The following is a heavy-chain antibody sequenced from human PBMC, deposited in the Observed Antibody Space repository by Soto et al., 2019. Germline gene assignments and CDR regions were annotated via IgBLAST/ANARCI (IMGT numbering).Heavy chain of an antibody. CDR3: ARNYDSTAGGAFDI. CDR2: IYSGGST. J-gene: IGHJ3*02. D-gene: IGHD3-22*01. CDR1: GFTVSSNY. Sequence: EVQLVESGGGLIQPGGSLRLSCAASGFTVSSNYMSWVRQAPGKGLEWVSVIYSGGSTYYADYVKGRFTISRENSTNTLYLQMNSLRAEDTAVYYCARNYDSTAGGAFDIWGQGTMVTVSS. V-gene: IGHV3-53*01.